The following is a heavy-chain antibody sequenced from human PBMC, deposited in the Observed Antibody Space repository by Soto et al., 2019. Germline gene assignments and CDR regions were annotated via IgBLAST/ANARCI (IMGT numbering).Heavy chain of an antibody. CDR2: ISAYNGDT. Sequence: QVLLVQSGAEVKKPGASVKVSCTASGYRFSSYGISWVRQAPGQGLEWMGWISAYNGDTNSSPKIQGRVTMTTDTYTNTAYMELRSLRSDDTAVYYCARDDRTAGHGSYAYFDFWGQGTLVTVSS. J-gene: IGHJ4*02. CDR3: ARDDRTAGHGSYAYFDF. V-gene: IGHV1-18*01. D-gene: IGHD6-25*01. CDR1: GYRFSSYG.